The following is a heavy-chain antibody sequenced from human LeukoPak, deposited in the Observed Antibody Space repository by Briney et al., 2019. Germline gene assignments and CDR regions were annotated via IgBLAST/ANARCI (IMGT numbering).Heavy chain of an antibody. V-gene: IGHV4-34*01. Sequence: SETLSLTCAVYGGSFSGYYWSWIRQPPGKGLEWIGEINHSGSTSYNPSLKSRVTISVDTSKNQFSLKLSSVTAADTAVYYCARGYIGYYYDSSGLDYWGQGTLVTVSS. CDR3: ARGYIGYYYDSSGLDY. CDR2: INHSGST. J-gene: IGHJ4*02. CDR1: GGSFSGYY. D-gene: IGHD3-22*01.